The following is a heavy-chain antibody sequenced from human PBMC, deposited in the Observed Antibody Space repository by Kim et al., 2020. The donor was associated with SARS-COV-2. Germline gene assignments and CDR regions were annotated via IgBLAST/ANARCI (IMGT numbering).Heavy chain of an antibody. D-gene: IGHD6-13*01. J-gene: IGHJ5*02. CDR2: IYSGGST. V-gene: IGHV3-53*01. CDR3: ASSYSSSWYNWFDP. Sequence: GGSLRLSCAASGFTVSSNYMSWVRQAPGKGLEWVSVIYSGGSTYYADSVKGRFTISIDNSKNTLYLQMNSLRAEDTAVYYCASSYSSSWYNWFDPWGQGTLVTVSS. CDR1: GFTVSSNY.